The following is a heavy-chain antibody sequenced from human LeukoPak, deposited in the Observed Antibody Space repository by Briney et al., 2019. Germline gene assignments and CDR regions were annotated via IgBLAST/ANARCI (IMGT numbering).Heavy chain of an antibody. CDR2: ISAYNGST. CDR3: ARDINWNQAGDFDY. CDR1: GYTFTSYG. J-gene: IGHJ4*02. Sequence: ASVKVSCKAPGYTFTSYGISWVRQAPGQGLEWMGWISAYNGSTNYAQKLQGRVTMTTDTSTSTAYMELRSLRSDDTAVYYCARDINWNQAGDFDYWGQGTLVTVSS. D-gene: IGHD1-1*01. V-gene: IGHV1-18*01.